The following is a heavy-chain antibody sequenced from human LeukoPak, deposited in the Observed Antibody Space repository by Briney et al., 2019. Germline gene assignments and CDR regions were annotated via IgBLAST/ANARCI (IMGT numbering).Heavy chain of an antibody. J-gene: IGHJ4*02. CDR2: FNPNSGGT. V-gene: IGHV1-2*02. CDR3: ARVDSAAAEDFDY. Sequence: ASVKVSCKAFGYTFTGYYMHWVRQAPGQGLEWMGWFNPNSGGTNYAQKFQGRVTMTRDTSISTAYMELSRLRSDDTAVYYCARVDSAAAEDFDYWGQGTLVTVSS. CDR1: GYTFTGYY. D-gene: IGHD6-13*01.